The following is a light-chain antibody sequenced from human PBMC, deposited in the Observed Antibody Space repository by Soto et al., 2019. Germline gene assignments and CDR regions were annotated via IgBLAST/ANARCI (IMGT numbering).Light chain of an antibody. CDR2: GAS. J-gene: IGKJ2*01. CDR3: QQYGSSPPYT. V-gene: IGKV3-20*01. CDR1: QSVSSSY. Sequence: EIVLTQSPGTLSLSPGEIATLSCRASQSVSSSYLAWYQQKPGQAPRLLIYGASSRATRIPDRFSGSGSGTDFTLTISRLEREDCAVYYGQQYGSSPPYTFGQGTKLEIK.